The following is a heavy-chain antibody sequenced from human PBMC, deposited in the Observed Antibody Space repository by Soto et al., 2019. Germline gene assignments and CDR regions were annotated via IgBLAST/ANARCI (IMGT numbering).Heavy chain of an antibody. CDR2: TYYSSRWYS. D-gene: IGHD2-15*01. CDR3: ARSEEDSDYYYYGMDV. Sequence: SQTLSLTCVGSGDTVSSNSVAWNWVRQSPSRGLEWLGRTYYSSRWYSDYAVSVRRRIDINADTSKNTVSLQLNSVTPEDTAVYYCARSEEDSDYYYYGMDVWGQGTTVTVSS. CDR1: GDTVSSNSVA. J-gene: IGHJ6*02. V-gene: IGHV6-1*01.